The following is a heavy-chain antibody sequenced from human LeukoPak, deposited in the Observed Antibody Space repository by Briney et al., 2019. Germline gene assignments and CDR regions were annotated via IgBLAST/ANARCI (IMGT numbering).Heavy chain of an antibody. V-gene: IGHV4-39*01. J-gene: IGHJ4*02. CDR1: GGSISSSSYY. CDR2: IYYSGST. CDR3: ARLLVGTLYYFDY. Sequence: SETLSLTCTVSGGSISSSSYYWGWIRQPPGKGLDWIGSIYYSGSTYYNPSLKSRVTISVDTSKNQFSLKLSSVTAADTAVYYCARLLVGTLYYFDYWGQGTLVTVCS. D-gene: IGHD2-21*02.